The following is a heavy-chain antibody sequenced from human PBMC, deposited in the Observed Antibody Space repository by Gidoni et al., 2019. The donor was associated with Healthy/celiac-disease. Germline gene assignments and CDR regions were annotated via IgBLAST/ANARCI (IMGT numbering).Heavy chain of an antibody. CDR3: TRRYYGDGEFDY. CDR2: IRSKANSYAT. Sequence: EVQLVESGGGLVQPGGSRKLSCAASGFTFRGSAMHWVRQASGKGLEWVGRIRSKANSYATAYAASVKGRFTISRDDSKNTAYLQMNSLKTEDTAVYYCTRRYYGDGEFDYWGQGTLVTVSS. CDR1: GFTFRGSA. V-gene: IGHV3-73*01. D-gene: IGHD4-17*01. J-gene: IGHJ4*02.